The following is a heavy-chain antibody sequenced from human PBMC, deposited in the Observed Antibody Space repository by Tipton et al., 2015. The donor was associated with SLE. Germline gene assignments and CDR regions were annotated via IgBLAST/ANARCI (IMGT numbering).Heavy chain of an antibody. CDR2: IYYSGFT. V-gene: IGHV4-59*13. CDR3: ARVLSLGELPHYFAS. D-gene: IGHD3-10*01. Sequence: TLSLTCTVSGGSISSDYWSWIRQPPGKGLEWIGYIYYSGFTDYNPSLKSRVTMSLDTSKNQFSMKMSSVTAADTAVYYCARVLSLGELPHYFASWGQGTLVTVSP. J-gene: IGHJ4*02. CDR1: GGSISSDY.